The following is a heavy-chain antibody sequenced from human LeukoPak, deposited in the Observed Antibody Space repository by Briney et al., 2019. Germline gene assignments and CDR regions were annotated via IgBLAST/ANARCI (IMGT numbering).Heavy chain of an antibody. CDR2: IYYSGST. D-gene: IGHD3-16*01. CDR3: ARDGGDQGGPFDY. J-gene: IGHJ4*02. CDR1: GGSISSSSYY. V-gene: IGHV4-39*07. Sequence: SETLSLTCTVSGGSISSSSYYWGWIRQPPGKGLEWIGSIYYSGSTYYNPSLKSRVTISVDTSKNQFSLKLSSVTAADTAVYYCARDGGDQGGPFDYWGQGTLVTVSS.